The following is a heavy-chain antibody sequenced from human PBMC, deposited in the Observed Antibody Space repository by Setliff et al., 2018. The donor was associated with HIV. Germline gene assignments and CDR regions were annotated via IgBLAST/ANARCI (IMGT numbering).Heavy chain of an antibody. CDR1: GFTFSSYS. D-gene: IGHD4-17*01. J-gene: IGHJ4*02. V-gene: IGHV3-21*05. CDR2: ISSSSTHI. CDR3: ARDKDEDYGSTSFDY. Sequence: GGSLRLSCAASGFTFSSYSMNWVRQSPGKGLEWVSYISSSSTHIYYADSVKGRFTIPRDNAKNSLYLQLNSLRPEDTAVYYCARDKDEDYGSTSFDYWGQGILVTVSS.